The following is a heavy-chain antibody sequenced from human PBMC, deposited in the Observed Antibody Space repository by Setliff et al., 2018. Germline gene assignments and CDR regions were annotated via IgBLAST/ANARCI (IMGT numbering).Heavy chain of an antibody. V-gene: IGHV4-39*07. CDR2: ISHSGST. CDR1: GGSITSGDYF. D-gene: IGHD4-4*01. Sequence: PSETLSLTCTVSGGSITSGDYFWGWIRQPPGKGLEWIGSISHSGSTYYNPSLKSRVTISVDTSKNQFSLKLSSVTAADTAVYYCARRRWLQFYYYYGMDVWGQGTTVTVSS. CDR3: ARRRWLQFYYYYGMDV. J-gene: IGHJ6*02.